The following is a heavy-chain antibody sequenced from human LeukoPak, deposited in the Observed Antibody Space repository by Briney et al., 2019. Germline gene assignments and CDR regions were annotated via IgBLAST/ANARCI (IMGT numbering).Heavy chain of an antibody. Sequence: PGRSLRLSCAASGFTFSSYAMHWVRQAPGKGLEWVAVISYDGSNKYYADSVKGRFTISRDNSKNTLYPQMNSLRAEDTAVYYCARVRLAGIRQRYYYESSGSPFDYWGQGTLVTVSS. CDR3: ARVRLAGIRQRYYYESSGSPFDY. J-gene: IGHJ4*02. CDR2: ISYDGSNK. D-gene: IGHD3-22*01. V-gene: IGHV3-30-3*01. CDR1: GFTFSSYA.